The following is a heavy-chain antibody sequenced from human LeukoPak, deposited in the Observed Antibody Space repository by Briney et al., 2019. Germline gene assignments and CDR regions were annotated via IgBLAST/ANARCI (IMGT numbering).Heavy chain of an antibody. CDR3: ARVDGDGYNAMAY. CDR1: GYTFTSYY. CDR2: INPSGGST. Sequence: ASAKVSCKASGYTFTSYYMHWVRQAPGQGLEWMGIINPSGGSTSYAQKFQGRVTMTRDMSTSTAYMELSSLRSEDTAVYYCARVDGDGYNAMAYWGQGTLVTVSS. V-gene: IGHV1-46*01. D-gene: IGHD5-24*01. J-gene: IGHJ4*02.